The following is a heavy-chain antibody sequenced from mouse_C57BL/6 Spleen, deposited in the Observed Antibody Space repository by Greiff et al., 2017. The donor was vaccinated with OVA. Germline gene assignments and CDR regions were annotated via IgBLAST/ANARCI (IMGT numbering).Heavy chain of an antibody. CDR1: GYAFSSFW. V-gene: IGHV1-80*01. J-gene: IGHJ2*01. D-gene: IGHD3-2*02. Sequence: QVQLQHSGAELVKPGASVKISCKASGYAFSSFWMNWVKQRPGKGLEWIGQIYPGDGDTNYNGKFKGKGSLTADKSSSTAYMQLSSLTSEDSAVYFCARKTAQGHFFDYWGKGTTLTVSS. CDR2: IYPGDGDT. CDR3: ARKTAQGHFFDY.